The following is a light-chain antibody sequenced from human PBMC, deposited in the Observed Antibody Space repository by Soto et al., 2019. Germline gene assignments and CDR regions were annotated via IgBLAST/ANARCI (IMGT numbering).Light chain of an antibody. J-gene: IGKJ2*01. CDR3: QQYDNLPPVYT. CDR1: QDISNY. Sequence: DIQMTQSPSSLSASVGDRVTITCQASQDISNYLNWYQQKPGKAPKLLIYDASNLETGVPSRFSGSGSGTDFTFPISSLQPEDIATYYCQQYDNLPPVYTFGQGTMLEIK. CDR2: DAS. V-gene: IGKV1-33*01.